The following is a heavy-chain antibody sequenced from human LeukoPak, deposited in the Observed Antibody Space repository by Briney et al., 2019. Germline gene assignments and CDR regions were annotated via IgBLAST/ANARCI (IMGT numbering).Heavy chain of an antibody. V-gene: IGHV1-69*13. CDR2: IITIFGTA. CDR1: GGTFSSYA. CDR3: ARDIWAFGQNYNWFDP. Sequence: SVKVSCKASGGTFSSYAISWVRQAPGQGLEWMGGIITIFGTANYAQKFQGRVTITADESTSTAYMELSSLRSEDTAVYYCARDIWAFGQNYNWFDPWGQGTLVTVSS. J-gene: IGHJ5*02. D-gene: IGHD1-7*01.